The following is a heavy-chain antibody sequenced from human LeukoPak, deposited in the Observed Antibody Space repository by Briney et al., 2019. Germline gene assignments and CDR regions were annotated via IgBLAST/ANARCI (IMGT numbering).Heavy chain of an antibody. V-gene: IGHV3-74*01. CDR2: INSDGSST. D-gene: IGHD6-13*01. J-gene: IGHJ4*02. CDR1: GFTFSRYW. CDR3: AARGLYSSSPFDY. Sequence: GGSLRLSCAASGFTFSRYWMHWVRQAPGKGLVWVSRINSDGSSTSYADSVKGRFTISRDNAKNTLYLQMNSLRAEDTAVYYCAARGLYSSSPFDYWGQGTLVTVSS.